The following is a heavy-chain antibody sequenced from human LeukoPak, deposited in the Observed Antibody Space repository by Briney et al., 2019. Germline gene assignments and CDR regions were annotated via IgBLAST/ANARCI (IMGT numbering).Heavy chain of an antibody. V-gene: IGHV3-7*01. CDR2: IKQDGNEK. CDR3: AREKYYDILTGYLVDAFDI. D-gene: IGHD3-9*01. J-gene: IGHJ3*02. Sequence: GGSLRLSCGASRFTLSNHWMSWVRLAPGKGLEWVANIKQDGNEKYYVDSVKGRFTIPRDNAENSLYLQMNSLRAEDTAVYYCAREKYYDILTGYLVDAFDIWGQGTMVTVSS. CDR1: RFTLSNHW.